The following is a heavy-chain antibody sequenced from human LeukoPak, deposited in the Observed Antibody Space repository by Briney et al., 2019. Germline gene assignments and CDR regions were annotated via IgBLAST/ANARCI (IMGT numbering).Heavy chain of an antibody. V-gene: IGHV4-59*01. CDR1: GGSISSYY. CDR2: IYYSGST. CDR3: ARVATTNIDAFDI. Sequence: SETLSLTCTVSGGSISSYYWSWIRQPPGKGLEWIGYIYYSGSTNYNPSLKSRVTVSVDTSKNQFSLKLSSVTAADTAVYYCARVATTNIDAFDIWGQGTMVTVSS. J-gene: IGHJ3*02. D-gene: IGHD1-26*01.